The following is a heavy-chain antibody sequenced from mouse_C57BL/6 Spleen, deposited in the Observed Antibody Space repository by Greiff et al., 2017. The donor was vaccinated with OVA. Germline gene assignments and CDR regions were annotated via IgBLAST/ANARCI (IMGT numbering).Heavy chain of an antibody. CDR3: ARRYYCSSHYFDY. CDR2: IHPNSGST. CDR1: GYTFTSYW. V-gene: IGHV1-64*01. Sequence: VQLQQPGAELVKPGASVKLSCKASGYTFTSYWMHWVKQRPGQGLEWIGMIHPNSGSTNYNEKFKSKATLTVDKSSSTAYMQLSSLTSEDSAVYYCARRYYCSSHYFDYWGQGTTLTVSS. D-gene: IGHD1-1*01. J-gene: IGHJ2*01.